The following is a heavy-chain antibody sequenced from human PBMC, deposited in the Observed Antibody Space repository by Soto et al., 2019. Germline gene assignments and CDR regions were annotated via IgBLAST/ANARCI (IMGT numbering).Heavy chain of an antibody. Sequence: SETLSLTCTVSGGSISSYYWSWIRQPPGKGLEWIGYIYYSGSTNYNPSLKSRVTISVDTSKNQFSLKLSSVTAADTAVYYCARAVGGYCSSTSCYAGVGDYYYYYYMDVWGKGTTVTVSS. CDR2: IYYSGST. D-gene: IGHD2-2*01. V-gene: IGHV4-59*01. CDR3: ARAVGGYCSSTSCYAGVGDYYYYYYMDV. J-gene: IGHJ6*03. CDR1: GGSISSYY.